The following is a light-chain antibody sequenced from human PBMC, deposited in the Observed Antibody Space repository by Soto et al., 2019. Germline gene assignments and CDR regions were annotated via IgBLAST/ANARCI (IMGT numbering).Light chain of an antibody. V-gene: IGLV1-44*01. CDR2: SNK. CDR1: SSNTGSNA. Sequence: QPVLTQPPSVSGTPGQRITISCSGSSSNTGSNAVNWFQQVPGSAPKLLIYSNKQRPSGVPDRFSGSKSGSSASLAISGLQSEDEADYYCAAWDDSLSGRVFGGGTKLTVL. CDR3: AAWDDSLSGRV. J-gene: IGLJ3*02.